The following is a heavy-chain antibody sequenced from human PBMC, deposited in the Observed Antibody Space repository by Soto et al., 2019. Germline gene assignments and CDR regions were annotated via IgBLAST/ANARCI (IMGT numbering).Heavy chain of an antibody. CDR3: ASYMTYYDFWSGLDV. Sequence: AGGSLRLSCAASGFTFSSYSMNWVRQAPGKGLEWVSSISSSSSYIYYADSVKGRFTISRDNAKNSLYLQMNSLRAEDTAVYYCASYMTYYDFWSGLDVWGQGTTVTVSS. CDR2: ISSSSSYI. CDR1: GFTFSSYS. D-gene: IGHD3-3*01. J-gene: IGHJ6*02. V-gene: IGHV3-21*01.